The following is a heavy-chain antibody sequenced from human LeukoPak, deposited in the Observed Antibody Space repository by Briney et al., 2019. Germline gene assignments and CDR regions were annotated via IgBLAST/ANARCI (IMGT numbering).Heavy chain of an antibody. CDR1: GYSFTSYW. CDR3: ARRSGERYCTSTSCYVFDF. CDR2: IYPSDSDT. Sequence: GESLKISCKGSGYSFTSYWIGWVRQMPGKGLEWMGIIYPSDSDTRYSPSFQGQVTISADKSISTAYLQWSSLKASDTAMYYCARRSGERYCTSTSCYVFDFWGQGTLVTVSS. V-gene: IGHV5-51*01. D-gene: IGHD2-2*01. J-gene: IGHJ4*02.